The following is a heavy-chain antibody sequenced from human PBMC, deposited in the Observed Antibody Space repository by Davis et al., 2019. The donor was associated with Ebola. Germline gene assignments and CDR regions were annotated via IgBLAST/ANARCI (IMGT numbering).Heavy chain of an antibody. CDR3: AKPPSPAGEYYFDS. J-gene: IGHJ4*02. CDR2: TNPHNGNT. CDR1: GYTFTSYG. Sequence: AASVKVSCKASGYTFTSYGITWVRQAPGQGLEWMGWTNPHNGNTNYAQNVQGRVTMTTDTSTSTAYMELRSLRSDDTAVYYCAKPPSPAGEYYFDSWGQGTLVTVSS. V-gene: IGHV1-18*04. D-gene: IGHD2/OR15-2a*01.